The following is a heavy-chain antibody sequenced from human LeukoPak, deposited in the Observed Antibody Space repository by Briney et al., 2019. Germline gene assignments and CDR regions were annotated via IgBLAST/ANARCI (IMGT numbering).Heavy chain of an antibody. J-gene: IGHJ4*02. V-gene: IGHV4-59*08. Sequence: PSETLSLTCTVSGGSISIYYCSWIRQPPGKGLEWIGYIYYSGSTNYDPSLKSRVTISVDTSKNQFSLKLSSVTAADTAVYYCARSLRGYNGPFDYWGQGTLVTVSS. CDR1: GGSISIYY. CDR2: IYYSGST. CDR3: ARSLRGYNGPFDY. D-gene: IGHD5-12*01.